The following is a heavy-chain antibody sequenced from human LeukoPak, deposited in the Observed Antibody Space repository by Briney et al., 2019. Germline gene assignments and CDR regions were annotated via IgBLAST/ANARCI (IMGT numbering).Heavy chain of an antibody. D-gene: IGHD1-7*01. Sequence: GGSLRLSCAASGFRFSSYEMNWVRQAPGKGLEWVSYITSSTSNIQYADSVKGRFTISRDNAKNSLFLQMNSLRDEDTAVYYCATDRNYAFDYWGQGILVTVSS. CDR3: ATDRNYAFDY. J-gene: IGHJ4*02. V-gene: IGHV3-48*02. CDR1: GFRFSSYE. CDR2: ITSSTSNI.